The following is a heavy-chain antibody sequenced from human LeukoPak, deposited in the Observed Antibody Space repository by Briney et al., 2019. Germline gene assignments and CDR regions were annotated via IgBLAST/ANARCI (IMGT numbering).Heavy chain of an antibody. CDR3: ARDWTAVAEYFFDY. D-gene: IGHD6-19*01. CDR2: ISYDGSNK. J-gene: IGHJ4*02. Sequence: PGRSLRLSCAASGFSFSNSAMHWVRQAPGKGLEWVAVISYDGSNKHYADSVKGRFTISRDNSKNTLYLQMNSLRAEDTAVYFCARDWTAVAEYFFDYWGQGNLVTVSS. V-gene: IGHV3-30*04. CDR1: GFSFSNSA.